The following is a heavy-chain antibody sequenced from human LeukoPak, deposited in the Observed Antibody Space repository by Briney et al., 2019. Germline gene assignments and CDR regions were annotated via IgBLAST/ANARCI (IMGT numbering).Heavy chain of an antibody. D-gene: IGHD2-2*01. Sequence: SVKVSCKASGGTFSSYAISWVRQAPGQGLEWMGGIIPIFGTANYAQKFQGRVTITTDESTSTAYMELSSLRSEDTAVYYCARDGGGYCSSTSCWNWFDPWGQGTLVTVSS. CDR2: IIPIFGTA. V-gene: IGHV1-69*05. CDR3: ARDGGGYCSSTSCWNWFDP. CDR1: GGTFSSYA. J-gene: IGHJ5*02.